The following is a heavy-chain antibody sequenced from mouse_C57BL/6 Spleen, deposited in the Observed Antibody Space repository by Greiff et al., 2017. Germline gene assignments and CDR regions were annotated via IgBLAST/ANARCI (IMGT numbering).Heavy chain of an antibody. J-gene: IGHJ4*01. CDR1: GFTFSDYG. D-gene: IGHD1-1*01. CDR3: ARPGYYDGSSYGAMDY. V-gene: IGHV5-17*01. Sequence: EVMLVESGGGLVKPGGSLKLSCAASGFTFSDYGMHWVRQAPEKGLEWVAYISSGSSTIYYADTVKGRFTISRDNAKNTLFLQMTSLRSEDTAMYYCARPGYYDGSSYGAMDYWGQGTSVTVSS. CDR2: ISSGSSTI.